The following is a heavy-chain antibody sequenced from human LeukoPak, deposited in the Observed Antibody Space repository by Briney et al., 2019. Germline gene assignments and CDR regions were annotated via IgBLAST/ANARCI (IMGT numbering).Heavy chain of an antibody. CDR3: ARDQEKSPHYGMDV. Sequence: GGSLRLSCAASGNYWMHWVRQVPGKGLVWVSHINSDGSWTSYADSVKGRFTISKDNAKNTVYLQMNSLRAEDTAVYYCARDQEKSPHYGMDVWGQGTTVTVSS. V-gene: IGHV3-74*01. CDR1: GNYW. J-gene: IGHJ6*02. CDR2: INSDGSWT.